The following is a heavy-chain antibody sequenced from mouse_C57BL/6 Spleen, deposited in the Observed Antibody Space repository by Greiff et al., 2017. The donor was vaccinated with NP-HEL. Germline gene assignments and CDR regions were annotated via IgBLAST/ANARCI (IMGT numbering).Heavy chain of an antibody. CDR3: ARSDYDGYSWFAY. CDR2: IYPGGGYT. J-gene: IGHJ3*01. D-gene: IGHD2-3*01. Sequence: QVQLQQSGAELVRPGTSVKMSCKASGYTFTNYWIGWAKQRPGHGLEWIGDIYPGGGYTNYNEKFKGKATLTADKSSSTAYMQFSSLTSEDSAIYYCARSDYDGYSWFAYWGQGTLVTVSA. CDR1: GYTFTNYW. V-gene: IGHV1-63*01.